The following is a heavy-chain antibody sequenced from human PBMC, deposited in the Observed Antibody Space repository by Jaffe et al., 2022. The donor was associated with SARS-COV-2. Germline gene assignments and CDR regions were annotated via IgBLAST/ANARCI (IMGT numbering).Heavy chain of an antibody. CDR3: ARDRGFMVRGVKANWFDP. J-gene: IGHJ5*02. CDR1: GYTFTSYY. D-gene: IGHD3-10*01. Sequence: QVQLVQSGAEVKKPGASVKVSCKASGYTFTSYYMHWVRQAPGQGLEWMGIINPSGGSTSYAQKLQGRVTMTRDTSTSTVYMELSSLRSEDTAVYYCARDRGFMVRGVKANWFDPWGQGTLVTVSS. CDR2: INPSGGST. V-gene: IGHV1-46*04.